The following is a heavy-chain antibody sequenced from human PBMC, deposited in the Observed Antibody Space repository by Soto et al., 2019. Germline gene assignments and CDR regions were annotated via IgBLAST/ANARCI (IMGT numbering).Heavy chain of an antibody. CDR2: ISGSGGST. V-gene: IGHV3-23*01. Sequence: GGSLRLSCAASGFTFSSYAMSWVRQAPGKGLEWVSAISGSGGSTYYADSVKGRFTISRDNSKNTLYLQMNSLRAEDTAVYYCAKDLQADSSSSPGGYWGQGTLVTVSS. J-gene: IGHJ4*02. CDR3: AKDLQADSSSSPGGY. D-gene: IGHD6-6*01. CDR1: GFTFSSYA.